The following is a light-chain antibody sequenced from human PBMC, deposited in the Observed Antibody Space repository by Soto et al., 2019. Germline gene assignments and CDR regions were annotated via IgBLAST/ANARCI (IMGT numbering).Light chain of an antibody. CDR3: LQHNTYPRT. J-gene: IGKJ1*01. CDR1: QAIRND. CDR2: AAS. V-gene: IGKV1-17*01. Sequence: DIQMTQSPSSPSASVGDRVTITCRASQAIRNDLGWYQQKPAKAPKRLIYAASSLQSGVPSRFSGSGSGTEFTLTISSLQPEDSATYYCLQHNTYPRTFGQGTKVDI.